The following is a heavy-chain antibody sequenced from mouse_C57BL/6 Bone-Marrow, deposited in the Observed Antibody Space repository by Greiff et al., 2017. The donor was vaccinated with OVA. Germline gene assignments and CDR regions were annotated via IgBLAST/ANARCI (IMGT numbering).Heavy chain of an antibody. J-gene: IGHJ2*01. Sequence: VQLKESGAELVKPGASVKISCKASGYAFSSYWMNWVKQRPGKGLEWIGQIYPGDGDTNYNGKFKGKATLTADKSSSTAYMQLSSLTSEDSAVYFCARYDGYYVPFDYWGQGTTLTVSS. V-gene: IGHV1-80*01. D-gene: IGHD2-3*01. CDR3: ARYDGYYVPFDY. CDR1: GYAFSSYW. CDR2: IYPGDGDT.